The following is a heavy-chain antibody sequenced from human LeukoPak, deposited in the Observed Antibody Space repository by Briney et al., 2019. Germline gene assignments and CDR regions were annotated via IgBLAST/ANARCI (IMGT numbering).Heavy chain of an antibody. V-gene: IGHV4-4*07. D-gene: IGHD5-24*01. CDR2: IYTSGST. CDR3: ARVRDGYSLKGYYYYYYYMDV. J-gene: IGHJ6*03. CDR1: GGSISSYY. Sequence: SETLSLTCTVSGGSISSYYWSWIRQPAGKGLEWIGRIYTSGSTNYNPSLKSRVTISVDTSKNQFSLKLSSVTAADTAVYYCARVRDGYSLKGYYYYYYYMDVWGKGTTVTISS.